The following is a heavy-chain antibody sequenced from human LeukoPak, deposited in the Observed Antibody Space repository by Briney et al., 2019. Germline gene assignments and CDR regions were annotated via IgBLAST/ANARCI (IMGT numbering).Heavy chain of an antibody. Sequence: GGSLRLSCAASGFTFSSYSMSWVRQAPGKGLEWVSAISGSGGSTYYADSVKGRFTISRDNSKNTLYLQMNSLRAEDTAVYYCAKSRTPGYYYGSGSYSSLDYWGQGTLVTVSS. D-gene: IGHD3-10*01. CDR1: GFTFSSYS. CDR2: ISGSGGST. CDR3: AKSRTPGYYYGSGSYSSLDY. V-gene: IGHV3-23*01. J-gene: IGHJ4*02.